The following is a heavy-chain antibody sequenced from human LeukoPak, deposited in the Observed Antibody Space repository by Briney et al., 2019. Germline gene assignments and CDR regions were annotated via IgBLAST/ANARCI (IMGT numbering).Heavy chain of an antibody. Sequence: TSQTLSLTCTVSGGSISSGGYYWSWIRQHPGKGLEWIGYIYYSGSTYYNPSLKSRVTISVDTSKNQFSLKLSSVTAADTAVHYCARVTLGYSSSWYYYGMDVWGQGTTVTVSS. D-gene: IGHD6-13*01. CDR2: IYYSGST. CDR1: GGSISSGGYY. CDR3: ARVTLGYSSSWYYYGMDV. J-gene: IGHJ6*02. V-gene: IGHV4-31*03.